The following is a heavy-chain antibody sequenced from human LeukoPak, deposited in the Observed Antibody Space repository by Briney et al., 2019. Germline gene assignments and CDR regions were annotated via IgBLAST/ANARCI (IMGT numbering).Heavy chain of an antibody. CDR2: IYYSGST. V-gene: IGHV4-39*01. D-gene: IGHD2-2*01. Sequence: SETLSLTCTVPGGSISSSSYYWGWIRQPPGKGMEWIGSIYYSGSTYYNPSLKSRVTISVDTSKNQFSLKLSSVTAADTAVYYCAIQIGFSSTSSLDSDYWGQGTLVTVSS. CDR1: GGSISSSSYY. CDR3: AIQIGFSSTSSLDSDY. J-gene: IGHJ4*02.